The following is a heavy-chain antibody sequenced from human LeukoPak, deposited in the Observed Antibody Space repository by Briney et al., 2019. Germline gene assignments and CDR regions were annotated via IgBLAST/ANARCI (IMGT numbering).Heavy chain of an antibody. J-gene: IGHJ4*02. Sequence: KPSETLSLTCTVSGGSISSSSYYWGWIRQPPGKGLEWIGSIYYSGSTYYNPSLKSRVTISVDTSKNPFSLKLSSVTAADTAVYYCAREGQLPYFDYWGQGTLVTVSS. CDR3: AREGQLPYFDY. V-gene: IGHV4-39*02. CDR2: IYYSGST. D-gene: IGHD1-1*01. CDR1: GGSISSSSYY.